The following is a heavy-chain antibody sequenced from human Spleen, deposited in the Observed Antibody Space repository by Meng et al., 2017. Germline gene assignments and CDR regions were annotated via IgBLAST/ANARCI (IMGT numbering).Heavy chain of an antibody. CDR2: IGGYNGNT. D-gene: IGHD3-22*01. Sequence: ASVKVSCNASGYTFTIYGISWVRQAPGQGLEWMGWIGGYNGNTNYAQKLQGRVTMTTDTSTSTACMELRSLRSDDTAVYFCARELYDTSGYSYGYWGQGTLVTVSS. CDR3: ARELYDTSGYSYGY. V-gene: IGHV1-18*01. CDR1: GYTFTIYG. J-gene: IGHJ4*02.